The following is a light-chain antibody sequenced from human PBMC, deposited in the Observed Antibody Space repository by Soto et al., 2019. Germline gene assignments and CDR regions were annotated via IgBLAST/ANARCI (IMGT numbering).Light chain of an antibody. Sequence: QSVLTQPPSVSAAPGQKVTISCSGSSXNIGNNYVSWYQQVPGTAPKLLIYDNNKRPSGIPDRFSGSKSGTSATLGITGLQTGDEADYYCGTWDSSLSAYVFVTGTKV. V-gene: IGLV1-51*01. J-gene: IGLJ1*01. CDR1: SXNIGNNY. CDR3: GTWDSSLSAYV. CDR2: DNN.